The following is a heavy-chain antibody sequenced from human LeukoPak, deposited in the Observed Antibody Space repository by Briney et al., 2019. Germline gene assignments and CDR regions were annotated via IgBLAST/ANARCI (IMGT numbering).Heavy chain of an antibody. D-gene: IGHD5-18*01. CDR3: ARSRRYSYGYFPLLNDY. Sequence: GASVKVSCKASGGTFSSYAISWVRQAPGQGLEWMGRIIPILGIANYAQKFQGRVTITADKSTSTAYMELRSLRSDDTAVYYCARSRRYSYGYFPLLNDYWGQGTLVTVSS. CDR2: IIPILGIA. V-gene: IGHV1-69*04. CDR1: GGTFSSYA. J-gene: IGHJ4*02.